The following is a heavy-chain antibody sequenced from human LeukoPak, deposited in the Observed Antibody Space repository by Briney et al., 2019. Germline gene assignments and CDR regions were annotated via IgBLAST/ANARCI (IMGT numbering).Heavy chain of an antibody. CDR3: AHQNLAVRGVIISAPVNWFDP. V-gene: IGHV2-5*01. D-gene: IGHD3-10*02. J-gene: IGHJ5*02. CDR2: TFWNDDK. CDR1: GFSLTTTGVG. Sequence: SGPTLVKPTQTLTLTCTFSGFSLTTTGVGVGWIRQPRGKALEWLAITFWNDDKSYSPSLKSRLTITKDTSKDQVVLTMTNMDPVDTATCYCAHQNLAVRGVIISAPVNWFDPWGQGTLVTVSS.